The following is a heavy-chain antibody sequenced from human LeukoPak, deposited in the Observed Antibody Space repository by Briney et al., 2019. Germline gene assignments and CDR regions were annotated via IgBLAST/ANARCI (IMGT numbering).Heavy chain of an antibody. CDR1: GFTFSDYS. J-gene: IGHJ4*02. CDR3: ARADYYYGSGSYGSGHSYYFDY. Sequence: PGGSLRLSCAASGFTFSDYSMNWVRQAPGRGLEWVSSITSSSSYIYYGDSVKGRFTISRDNAKNSLYLQMNSLRAEDTAVYYCARADYYYGSGSYGSGHSYYFDYWGQGTLVTVSS. V-gene: IGHV3-21*01. D-gene: IGHD3-10*01. CDR2: ITSSSSYI.